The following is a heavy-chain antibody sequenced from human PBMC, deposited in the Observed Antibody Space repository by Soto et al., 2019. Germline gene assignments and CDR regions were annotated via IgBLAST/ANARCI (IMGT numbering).Heavy chain of an antibody. J-gene: IGHJ6*02. CDR1: GFTFSSYS. V-gene: IGHV3-21*01. CDR3: ARHRSVSYYYYYGMDV. D-gene: IGHD3-3*01. CDR2: ISSSSSYI. Sequence: GGSLRLSCAASGFTFSSYSMNWVRQAPGKGLEWVSSISSSSSYIYYADSVKGRFTISRDNAKNSLYLQMNSLRAEDTAVYYCARHRSVSYYYYYGMDVWGQGTTVTVSS.